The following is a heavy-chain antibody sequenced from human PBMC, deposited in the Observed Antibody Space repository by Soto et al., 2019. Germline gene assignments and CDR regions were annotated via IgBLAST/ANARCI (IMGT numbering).Heavy chain of an antibody. J-gene: IGHJ6*03. V-gene: IGHV4-39*01. D-gene: IGHD1-20*01. Sequence: SETLSLTCTVSGGSISSSSYYWGWIRQPPGKGLEWIGSIYYSGSTYYNPSLKSRVTISVDTSKNQFSLKLSSVTAADTAVYYCAGNSYNWNHPIYYYYMDVWGKGTTVTVSS. CDR1: GGSISSSSYY. CDR3: AGNSYNWNHPIYYYYMDV. CDR2: IYYSGST.